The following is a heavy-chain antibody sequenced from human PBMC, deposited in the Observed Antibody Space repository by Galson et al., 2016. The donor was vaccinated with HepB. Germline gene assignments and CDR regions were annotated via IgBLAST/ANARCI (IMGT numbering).Heavy chain of an antibody. CDR1: GFRFGRYS. J-gene: IGHJ4*02. Sequence: SLRLSCAVSGFRFGRYSMKWVRQAPGKGLEWVSSISSSSSAVFYADSVKGRFTISRDNAKYSLYLQMNSLRDEDTAVYYCARDWEGEYTYGFEDSFDYWGRGTLVTVSS. V-gene: IGHV3-48*02. CDR3: ARDWEGEYTYGFEDSFDY. D-gene: IGHD5-18*01. CDR2: ISSSSSAV.